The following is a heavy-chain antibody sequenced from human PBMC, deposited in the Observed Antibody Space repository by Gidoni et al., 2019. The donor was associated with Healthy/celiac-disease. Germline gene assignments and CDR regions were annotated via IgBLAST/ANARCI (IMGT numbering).Heavy chain of an antibody. Sequence: QVQLQQWGAGLLKPSETLSLICAVYGESFSGYYWNWIRQPPGKGLAWIGEINHSGSTNYNPSLKIRVTISIATSANQFSLRLSSVTAADTAVYFCARKGIAVAGRFDYWGQGTLVTVSS. CDR1: GESFSGYY. J-gene: IGHJ4*02. CDR2: INHSGST. V-gene: IGHV4-34*01. CDR3: ARKGIAVAGRFDY. D-gene: IGHD6-19*01.